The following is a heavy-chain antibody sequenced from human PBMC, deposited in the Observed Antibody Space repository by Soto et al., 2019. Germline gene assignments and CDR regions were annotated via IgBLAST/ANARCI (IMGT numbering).Heavy chain of an antibody. CDR3: ARGRYCSGGSCTGGFDY. CDR1: GGSISSYY. Sequence: PSETLSLTCTVSGGSISSYYWSWIRQPPGKELEWIGYIYYSGSTNYNPSLKSRVTISVDTSKNQFSLKLSSVTAADTAVYYCARGRYCSGGSCTGGFDYWGQGTLVTVSS. V-gene: IGHV4-59*01. J-gene: IGHJ4*02. CDR2: IYYSGST. D-gene: IGHD2-15*01.